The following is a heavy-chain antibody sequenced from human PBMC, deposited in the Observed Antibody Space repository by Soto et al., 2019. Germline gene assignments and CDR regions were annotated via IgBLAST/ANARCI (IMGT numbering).Heavy chain of an antibody. V-gene: IGHV4-31*03. CDR2: IYYSGST. J-gene: IGHJ5*02. Sequence: QVQLQESGPGLVKPSQTLSLTCTVSGGSISSGGYYSSWIRQHPGKGLEWTGYIYYSGSTYYNPSLKSRVTISVDTSKNQFSLKLSSVTAADTAVYYCARASIQRGFDPWGQGTLVTVSS. CDR3: ARASIQRGFDP. CDR1: GGSISSGGYY.